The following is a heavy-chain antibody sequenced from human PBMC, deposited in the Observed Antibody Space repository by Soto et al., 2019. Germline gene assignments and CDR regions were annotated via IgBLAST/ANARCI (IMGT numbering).Heavy chain of an antibody. V-gene: IGHV3-53*01. J-gene: IGHJ6*02. D-gene: IGHD3-10*01. CDR2: IYSGGST. Sequence: GGSLRLSCAASGFTVSSYYMSWVRQAPGKGLEWVSVIYSGGSTYYADSVKGRFIISRDNSKNTLYLQMNSLRVEDTAVYYCARDSGSATYYDYYGMDVWGQGTTVTVSS. CDR1: GFTVSSYY. CDR3: ARDSGSATYYDYYGMDV.